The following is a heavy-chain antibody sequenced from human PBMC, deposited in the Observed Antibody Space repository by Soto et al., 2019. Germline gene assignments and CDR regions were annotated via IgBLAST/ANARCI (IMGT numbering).Heavy chain of an antibody. CDR2: FYYSENT. CDR1: GGSISSKSYS. CDR3: ARSTRVMVSGVVIITWFDP. D-gene: IGHD3-3*01. V-gene: IGHV4-39*01. Sequence: SETLSLTCSVSGGSISSKSYSWGWIRQPPGKGLEWIGTFYYSENTYYNPSLKSRVTISVDTSKNQFSLKLSSVTAADTAVYYCARSTRVMVSGVVIITWFDPWGQGTLVTVSS. J-gene: IGHJ5*02.